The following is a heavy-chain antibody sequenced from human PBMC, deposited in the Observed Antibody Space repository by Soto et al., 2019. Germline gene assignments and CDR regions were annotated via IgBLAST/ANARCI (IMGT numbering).Heavy chain of an antibody. CDR2: IYYTGNT. V-gene: IGHV4-59*01. CDR3: ARVRYGSGSYLHAFDY. J-gene: IGHJ4*02. Sequence: TLSLTCTVSGGSINSFYWSWIRQSPGKGLEWIGYIYYTGNTVYNPSLKRRTTISLDTSKNQFSLNLTSVTAADTAVYYCARVRYGSGSYLHAFDYWGQGTLVTVSS. D-gene: IGHD3-10*01. CDR1: GGSINSFY.